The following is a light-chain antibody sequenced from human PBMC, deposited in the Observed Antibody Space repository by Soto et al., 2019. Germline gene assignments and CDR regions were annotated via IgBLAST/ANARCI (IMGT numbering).Light chain of an antibody. CDR1: SSDVGGYDY. CDR3: SLYTSENAYV. CDR2: EVS. J-gene: IGLJ1*01. Sequence: QSALTQPPSVSGSPGQSVTISCTGTSSDVGGYDYVSWYQQHPGKAPKLLIYEVSKRPSGVPDRFSGSKSGNTASLTISGLQAADEADYYCSLYTSENAYVFGTGTKVTVL. V-gene: IGLV2-11*01.